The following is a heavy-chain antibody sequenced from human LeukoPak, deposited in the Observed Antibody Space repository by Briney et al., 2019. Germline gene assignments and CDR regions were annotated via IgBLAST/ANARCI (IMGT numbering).Heavy chain of an antibody. Sequence: GRSLRPSCAASGFTFSSHWMNWVRQAPGEGREWVANIKEDGSDTYCLECVAGRFSISRDNTKNSLYLQMNSLRVEDTAMYYSVRVSALDGSGSFYREFDYWGQGTLVTVSS. V-gene: IGHV3-7*01. J-gene: IGHJ4*02. D-gene: IGHD3-10*01. CDR3: VRVSALDGSGSFYREFDY. CDR2: IKEDGSDT. CDR1: GFTFSSHW.